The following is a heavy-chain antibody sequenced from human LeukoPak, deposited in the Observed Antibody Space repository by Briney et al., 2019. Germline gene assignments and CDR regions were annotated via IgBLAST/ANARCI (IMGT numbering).Heavy chain of an antibody. J-gene: IGHJ6*02. Sequence: GGSLRLSCAASGFTFSSYSMNWVRQAPGKGLEWVSYISSSSSTIYYADSVKGRFTISRDNAKNSLYLQMNSLRAKDTAVYYCATNYYGSGRDVWGQGTTVTVSS. V-gene: IGHV3-48*01. CDR2: ISSSSSTI. CDR1: GFTFSSYS. D-gene: IGHD3-10*01. CDR3: ATNYYGSGRDV.